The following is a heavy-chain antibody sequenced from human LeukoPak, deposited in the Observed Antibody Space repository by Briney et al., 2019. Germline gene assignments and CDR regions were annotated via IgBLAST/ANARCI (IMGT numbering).Heavy chain of an antibody. V-gene: IGHV3-30*18. J-gene: IGHJ5*02. Sequence: PGRSLRLSCAASGFTFSSNGMHWVRQAPGKGLEWVAVISFDGSNKYYADYVKGRFTISRDNSKNTLYLHMTSLRPDNTAVYYCAKTTAGWFDRWGQGILVTVSS. CDR2: ISFDGSNK. D-gene: IGHD4-17*01. CDR3: AKTTAGWFDR. CDR1: GFTFSSNG.